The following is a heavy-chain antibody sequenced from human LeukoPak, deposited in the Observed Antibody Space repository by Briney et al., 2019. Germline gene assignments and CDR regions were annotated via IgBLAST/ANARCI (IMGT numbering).Heavy chain of an antibody. CDR3: ARVPSRVFGVVTHPFDH. V-gene: IGHV4-34*01. D-gene: IGHD3-3*01. Sequence: KPSETLSLTCAVSGVPFGEYYWGWIRQSPGKGMEWIGEVHHTGSANYNPSLRSRVTISVDTSKKQFSLRVYSVTAADTAVYYCARVPSRVFGVVTHPFDHWGQGTLVTVSS. CDR1: GVPFGEYY. J-gene: IGHJ4*02. CDR2: VHHTGSA.